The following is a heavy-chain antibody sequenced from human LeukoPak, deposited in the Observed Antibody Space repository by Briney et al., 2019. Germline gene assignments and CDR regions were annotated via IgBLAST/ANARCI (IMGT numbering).Heavy chain of an antibody. D-gene: IGHD1-26*01. CDR3: ARGRELVVDAFDI. J-gene: IGHJ3*02. V-gene: IGHV1-69*13. Sequence: SVKVSCKASGGTFSSYAISWVRQAPGQGLEWMGGIIPIFGTANYAQKFQGRVTITADESTSTAYMELSSLRSEDTAVYYCARGRELVVDAFDIWGQGTMVTVSS. CDR2: IIPIFGTA. CDR1: GGTFSSYA.